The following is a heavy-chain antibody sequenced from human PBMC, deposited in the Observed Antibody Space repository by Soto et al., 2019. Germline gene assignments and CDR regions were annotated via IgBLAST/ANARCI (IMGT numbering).Heavy chain of an antibody. CDR3: AKGDQWLIVNYYAMDV. J-gene: IGHJ6*02. CDR1: GFTCRSYA. D-gene: IGHD6-19*01. CDR2: ISYDGGNK. V-gene: IGHV3-30*18. Sequence: GGSLRLSCAASGFTCRSYAIHWVRQAPGKGLEWVAVISYDGGNKDYADSVKGRFIISRDNSKNTLYLQMNSLGPEDTAVYYCAKGDQWLIVNYYAMDVWGQGTTVTDS.